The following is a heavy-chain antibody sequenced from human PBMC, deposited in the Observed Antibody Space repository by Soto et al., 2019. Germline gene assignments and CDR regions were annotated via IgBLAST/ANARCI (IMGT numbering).Heavy chain of an antibody. CDR3: AKDQGRIYNPFDY. CDR2: ISYDGRDK. V-gene: IGHV3-30*18. CDR1: GFTFISHG. Sequence: VRLVESGGGVVQPGSSLRLSCAASGFTFISHGMHWVRQAPGKGLEWVALISYDGRDKYYADSVEGRFTISRDNSKKTVYLQLSSLRPEDTAVYYCAKDQGRIYNPFDYWGQGTLVTVSS. D-gene: IGHD1-1*01. J-gene: IGHJ4*02.